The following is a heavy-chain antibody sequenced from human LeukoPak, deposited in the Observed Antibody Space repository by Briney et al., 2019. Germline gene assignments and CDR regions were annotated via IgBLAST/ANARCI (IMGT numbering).Heavy chain of an antibody. Sequence: PGGSLRLSCAASGFTFDDYAMPWVRQAPGKGLEWVSGISWNSGSIGYADSVKGRFTISRDNAKNSLYLQMNSLRAEDTALYYCAEDIGLAAAIPKYYYYYGMDVWGQGTTVTVSS. J-gene: IGHJ6*02. CDR1: GFTFDDYA. CDR3: AEDIGLAAAIPKYYYYYGMDV. CDR2: ISWNSGSI. V-gene: IGHV3-9*01. D-gene: IGHD2-2*02.